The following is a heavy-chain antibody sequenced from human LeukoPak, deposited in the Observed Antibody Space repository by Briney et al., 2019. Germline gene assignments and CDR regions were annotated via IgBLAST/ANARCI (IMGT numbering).Heavy chain of an antibody. D-gene: IGHD1-26*01. V-gene: IGHV3-7*01. CDR1: GFSFSTYW. CDR3: ARDVGGSLDY. CDR2: IKGDESAR. J-gene: IGHJ4*02. Sequence: GGSPRLSCAASGFSFSTYWMAWVRQAPGKGLEWVANIKGDESARHQADSVKGRFTISRDNAQNSVYLQMSSLRGEDTAVYYCARDVGGSLDYWGQRTLVTVSS.